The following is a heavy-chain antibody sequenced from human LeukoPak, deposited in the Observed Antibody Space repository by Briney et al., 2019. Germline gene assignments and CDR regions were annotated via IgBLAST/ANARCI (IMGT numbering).Heavy chain of an antibody. Sequence: PGGSLRLSCAASGFTFSSYSMNWVGQAPGKELEWVSSISRSSSYIYYADSVKGRFTISRDNAKNSLYLQMNSLRAEDTAVYYCARDYYDSSGYGSGGTYYYYGMDVWGQGTTVTVSS. J-gene: IGHJ6*02. V-gene: IGHV3-21*01. CDR3: ARDYYDSSGYGSGGTYYYYGMDV. CDR1: GFTFSSYS. D-gene: IGHD3-22*01. CDR2: ISRSSSYI.